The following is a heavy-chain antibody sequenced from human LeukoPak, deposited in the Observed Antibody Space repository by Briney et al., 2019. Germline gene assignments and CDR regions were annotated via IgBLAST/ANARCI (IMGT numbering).Heavy chain of an antibody. J-gene: IGHJ3*02. V-gene: IGHV4-31*03. D-gene: IGHD2-21*02. Sequence: SETLSLTCTVSGGSISSGGYYWSWIRQHPGKGLEWIGYIYYSGSTYYNPSLKSRVTISVDTSKNQFSLKLSSVSAADTAVYYCARYVGAYCGGDCYSNAFDIWGQGTMVTVSS. CDR2: IYYSGST. CDR3: ARYVGAYCGGDCYSNAFDI. CDR1: GGSISSGGYY.